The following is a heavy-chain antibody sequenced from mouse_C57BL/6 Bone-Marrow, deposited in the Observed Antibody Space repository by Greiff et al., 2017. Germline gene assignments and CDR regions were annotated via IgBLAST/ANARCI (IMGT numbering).Heavy chain of an antibody. CDR1: GYTFTDYA. CDR3: ARRGDYYGSSHEGFAY. J-gene: IGHJ3*01. CDR2: ISTYYGDA. V-gene: IGHV1-67*01. D-gene: IGHD1-1*01. Sequence: QVQLKESGPELVRPGVSVKISCKGSGYTFTDYAMHWVKQSHAKSLEWIGVISTYYGDASYNQQFKDKATMTVDKSSSTAYMELARLTSEDSAVYYSARRGDYYGSSHEGFAYWGQGTLVTVSA.